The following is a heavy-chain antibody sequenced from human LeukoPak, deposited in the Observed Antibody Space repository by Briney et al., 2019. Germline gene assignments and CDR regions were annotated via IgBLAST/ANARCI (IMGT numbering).Heavy chain of an antibody. Sequence: GGSLRFSCAASRFTFSSYSMHWVRQAPGKGLEWVAFIRYDGSNKYYADSVKGRFTISRDNSKNTLYLQMNSLRAEDTAVYYCANEIWPTVTTPGWTYFDYWGQGALVTVSS. D-gene: IGHD4-17*01. V-gene: IGHV3-30*02. CDR2: IRYDGSNK. CDR3: ANEIWPTVTTPGWTYFDY. J-gene: IGHJ4*02. CDR1: RFTFSSYS.